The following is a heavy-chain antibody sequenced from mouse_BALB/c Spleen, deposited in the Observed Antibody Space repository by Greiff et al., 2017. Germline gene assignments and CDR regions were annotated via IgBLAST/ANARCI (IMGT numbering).Heavy chain of an antibody. J-gene: IGHJ2*01. Sequence: EVMLVESGGDLVKPGGSLKLSCAASGFTFSSYSMSWVRQTPDKRLEWVATISSGGSYTYYPDSVKGRSTISRDNAKNTLYLQMSSLKSEDTAMYYCARQGLYDLDYWGQGTTLTVSS. D-gene: IGHD2-14*01. CDR1: GFTFSSYS. V-gene: IGHV5-6*01. CDR3: ARQGLYDLDY. CDR2: ISSGGSYT.